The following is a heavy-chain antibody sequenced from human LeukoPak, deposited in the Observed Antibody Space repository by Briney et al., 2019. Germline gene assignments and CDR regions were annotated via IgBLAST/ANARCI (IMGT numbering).Heavy chain of an antibody. V-gene: IGHV4-59*01. CDR2: IYYSGST. CDR3: ASDFSLVRGIYFYYYMDV. Sequence: PSETLSLTCTVSGDSINGFYWSWIRQPPGKGLEWIGYIYYSGSTNYNPSLKSRVTISVDTSKSQFSLKLSSVTAADTAVYYCASDFSLVRGIYFYYYMDVWGKGTTVTVSS. J-gene: IGHJ6*03. D-gene: IGHD3-10*01. CDR1: GDSINGFY.